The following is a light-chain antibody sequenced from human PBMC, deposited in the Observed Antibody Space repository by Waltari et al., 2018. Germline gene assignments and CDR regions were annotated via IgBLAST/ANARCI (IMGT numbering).Light chain of an antibody. V-gene: IGKV4-1*01. CDR1: QGVLFRSTGKNH. CDR2: GAS. CDR3: RQYYTAPVT. Sequence: DFVITQSPDSPSVSLREPATISCSAIQGVLFRSTGKNHLAWYQQKPGQPPKILLYGASTRESGVPDRFSGSGSGTYFTLTISSLQAEDVAFYCCRQYYTAPVTFGPGTKV. J-gene: IGKJ3*01.